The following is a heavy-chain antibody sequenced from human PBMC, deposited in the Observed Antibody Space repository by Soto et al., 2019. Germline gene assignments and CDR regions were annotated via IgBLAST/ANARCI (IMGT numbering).Heavy chain of an antibody. J-gene: IGHJ6*02. CDR2: ISTSGGST. Sequence: GGSLRLSCAASGFTFSSYAMSWVRQAPGKGLEWVSGISTSGGSTYYADSVKGRFTISRDNSKNTLYLQMNSLRAEDTAVYYCAKGRPLYGSSSRDFYEMDVWGQGTTVTVSS. CDR1: GFTFSSYA. V-gene: IGHV3-23*01. D-gene: IGHD6-6*01. CDR3: AKGRPLYGSSSRDFYEMDV.